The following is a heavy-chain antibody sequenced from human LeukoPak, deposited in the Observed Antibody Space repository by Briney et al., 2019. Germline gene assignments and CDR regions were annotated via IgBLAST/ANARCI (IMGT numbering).Heavy chain of an antibody. J-gene: IGHJ5*02. V-gene: IGHV1-46*01. CDR1: GYTFTSYY. CDR3: ARGGLRWFRPTWFDP. D-gene: IGHD4-23*01. CDR2: INPSGGST. Sequence: ASVKVSCKPSGYTFTSYYMHWVRQAPGQGLEWMGIINPSGGSTSYAQKFQGRVTMTRDMSTSTVYMELSSLRSEDTAVYYCARGGLRWFRPTWFDPWGQGTLVTVSS.